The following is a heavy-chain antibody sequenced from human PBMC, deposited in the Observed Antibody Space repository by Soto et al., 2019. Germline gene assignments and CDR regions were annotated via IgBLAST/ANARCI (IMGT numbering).Heavy chain of an antibody. J-gene: IGHJ3*02. V-gene: IGHV3-23*01. CDR3: AKDRRITMIVVPIGGRSGDAFDI. Sequence: GGSLRLSCAASGFTFSSYAMSWVRQAPGKGLEWVSAISGSGGSTYYADSVKGRFTISRDNSKNTLYLQMNSLRAEETAVYYCAKDRRITMIVVPIGGRSGDAFDIWGQGTMVTVSS. D-gene: IGHD3-22*01. CDR1: GFTFSSYA. CDR2: ISGSGGST.